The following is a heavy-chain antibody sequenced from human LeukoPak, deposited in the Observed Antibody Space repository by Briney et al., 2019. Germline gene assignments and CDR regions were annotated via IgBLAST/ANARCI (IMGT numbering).Heavy chain of an antibody. CDR3: ARPHPGIAAAGTLPVDY. V-gene: IGHV5-51*01. Sequence: GESLEISCKGSGYRFTSYWIGWVRQMPGKGREWMGIIYPGDSDTRYSPSFQGQVTISADKSISTAYLQWSSLKASDTAMYYCARPHPGIAAAGTLPVDYWGQGTLVTVSS. CDR2: IYPGDSDT. CDR1: GYRFTSYW. J-gene: IGHJ4*02. D-gene: IGHD6-13*01.